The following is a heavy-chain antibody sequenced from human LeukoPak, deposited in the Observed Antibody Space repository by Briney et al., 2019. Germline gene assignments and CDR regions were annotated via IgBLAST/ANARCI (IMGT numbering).Heavy chain of an antibody. D-gene: IGHD3-3*01. CDR3: VSGFLQWLY. V-gene: IGHV3-7*01. CDR1: GFSFSSYW. J-gene: IGHJ4*02. Sequence: GGSLRLSCAASGFSFSSYWMSWVRQAPGKGLEWVANINPDGSNMLYVDPVKGRFTISRDNAKNSLYLQMNNLRAEDAAVYFCVSGFLQWLYWGQGTLVTVSS. CDR2: INPDGSNM.